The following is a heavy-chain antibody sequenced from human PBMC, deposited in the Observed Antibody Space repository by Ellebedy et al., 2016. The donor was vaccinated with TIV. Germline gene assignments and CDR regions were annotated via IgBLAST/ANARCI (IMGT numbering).Heavy chain of an antibody. CDR3: ARDHQGHDY. V-gene: IGHV3-74*01. CDR2: ISSDGSNT. CDR1: GFTFSSYW. J-gene: IGHJ4*02. Sequence: GESLKISGAASGFTFSSYWMHWVRQAPGKGLVWISHISSDGSNTNYADFVKGRFTISRDNAKNSIYLQMNSLRVEDTAVYYCARDHQGHDYWGQGSLVTVSS.